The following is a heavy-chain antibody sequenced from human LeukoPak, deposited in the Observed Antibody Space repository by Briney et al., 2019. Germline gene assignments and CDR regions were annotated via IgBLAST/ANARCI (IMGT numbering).Heavy chain of an antibody. V-gene: IGHV4-39*07. J-gene: IGHJ4*02. CDR3: ARDRLGSWYGRLVPASFDY. CDR2: IYYTGST. Sequence: SETPSLTCTVSGGSIISSSYYWGWIRQPPGKGLEWIGSIYYTGSTYYNPSLRSRVTMSVDTSRNQFSLKLSSVTAADTAVFYCARDRLGSWYGRLVPASFDYWGQGTLVTVSS. D-gene: IGHD6-13*01. CDR1: GGSIISSSYY.